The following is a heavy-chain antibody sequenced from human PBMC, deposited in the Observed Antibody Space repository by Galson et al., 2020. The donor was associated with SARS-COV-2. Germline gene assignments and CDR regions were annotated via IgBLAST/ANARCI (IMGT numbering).Heavy chain of an antibody. D-gene: IGHD1-26*01. CDR3: ARHGRGELLFPFDY. V-gene: IGHV4-39*01. J-gene: IGHJ4*02. CDR1: GGSISSSIYF. Sequence: SETLSLTCTVSGGSISSSIYFWGWIRQPPGKALQWIGTTYDSGSTYYDPSLKSRLTISVDTSKNQFSLKLSSVTAADTAVYYCARHGRGELLFPFDYWSQGILVTVSS. CDR2: TYDSGST.